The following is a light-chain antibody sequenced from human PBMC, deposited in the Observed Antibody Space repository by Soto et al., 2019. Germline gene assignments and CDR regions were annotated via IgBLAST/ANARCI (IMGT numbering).Light chain of an antibody. CDR1: QSVLYSSNNKNY. CDR3: QQYYSTPPT. Sequence: DIVMTQSPDSLGVSLGERATINCKSSQSVLYSSNNKNYLAWYQQKPGQPPKLLIYWASTRESGVPDRFSGSGSGTDFTLTISSLQAADVAVYYCQQYYSTPPTFGQGTKVEIK. CDR2: WAS. V-gene: IGKV4-1*01. J-gene: IGKJ1*01.